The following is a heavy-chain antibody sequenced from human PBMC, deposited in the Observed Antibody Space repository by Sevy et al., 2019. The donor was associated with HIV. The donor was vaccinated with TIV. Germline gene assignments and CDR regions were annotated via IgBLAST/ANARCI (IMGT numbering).Heavy chain of an antibody. CDR1: GLTFNNAW. CDR3: TTKHGFWSGHYYFDY. D-gene: IGHD3-3*01. V-gene: IGHV3-15*01. CDR2: IKSKTDGGTT. Sequence: GGSLRLSCAASGLTFNNAWMTWVRQAPGMGLEWVGRIKSKTDGGTTDYAEPVKSRVTISRDDSKNTLYLQMNSLKTEDTAVYYCTTKHGFWSGHYYFDYWGQGTLVTVSS. J-gene: IGHJ4*02.